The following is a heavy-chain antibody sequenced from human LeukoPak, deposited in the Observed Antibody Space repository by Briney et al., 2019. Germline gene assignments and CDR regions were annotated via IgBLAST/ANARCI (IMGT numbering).Heavy chain of an antibody. D-gene: IGHD2-8*01. CDR1: GGSFSGYY. Sequence: PSETLSLTCAVYGGSFSGYYWSWIRQPPGKGLEWIGEINHSGSTNYNPSLKSRVTISVDTSKNQFSLKLSSVTAADTAVYYCARDNIVLMVYDYWGQGTLVTVSS. CDR2: INHSGST. J-gene: IGHJ4*02. V-gene: IGHV4-34*01. CDR3: ARDNIVLMVYDY.